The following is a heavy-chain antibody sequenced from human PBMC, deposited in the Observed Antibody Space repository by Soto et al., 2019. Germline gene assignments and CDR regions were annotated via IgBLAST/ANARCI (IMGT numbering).Heavy chain of an antibody. J-gene: IGHJ5*02. CDR2: IYYSGST. CDR3: ARRYCSGGSCYLRPDGWFDP. Sequence: SETLSLTCTVSGGSISSSSYYWGWIRQPPGKGLEWIGSIYYSGSTYYNPSLKSRVTISVDTSKNQFSLKLSSVTAADTAVYYCARRYCSGGSCYLRPDGWFDPWGQGTLVTVSS. V-gene: IGHV4-39*01. CDR1: GGSISSSSYY. D-gene: IGHD2-15*01.